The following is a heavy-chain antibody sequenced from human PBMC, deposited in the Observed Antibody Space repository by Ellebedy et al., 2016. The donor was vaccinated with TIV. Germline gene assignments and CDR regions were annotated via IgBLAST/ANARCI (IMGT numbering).Heavy chain of an antibody. J-gene: IGHJ4*02. V-gene: IGHV1-69*04. CDR1: GDTFSSYA. Sequence: ASVKVSCKASGDTFSSYAITWVRQAPGQGLESMGRIIPIVGIVNYPQKFQGRVTISADRSTRTAYMELSSLRSEDTAVYYCAWDSSSSESRDFDYWGQGTLVTVSS. CDR2: IIPIVGIV. CDR3: AWDSSSSESRDFDY. D-gene: IGHD6-6*01.